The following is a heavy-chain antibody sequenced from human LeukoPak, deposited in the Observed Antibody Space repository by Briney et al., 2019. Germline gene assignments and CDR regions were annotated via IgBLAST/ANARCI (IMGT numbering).Heavy chain of an antibody. J-gene: IGHJ4*02. CDR1: GFTFRSSW. D-gene: IGHD2-15*01. V-gene: IGHV3-15*01. CDR2: IRSKIDGATT. CDR3: TTGYHTPSHDGY. Sequence: GGSLRLSCAASGFTFRSSWMNWVRQAPGKGLEWIALIRSKIDGATTDYAAPVKGRFIISRDDSQNTLSLQMHSLKTEDTGIYFCTTGYHTPSHDGYWGQGTLVTVSS.